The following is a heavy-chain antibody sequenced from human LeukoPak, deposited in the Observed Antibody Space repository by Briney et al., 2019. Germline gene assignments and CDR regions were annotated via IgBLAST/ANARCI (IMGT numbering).Heavy chain of an antibody. CDR3: AKWLEPAAIHYYYGMDV. CDR1: GFTFSSYA. V-gene: IGHV3-23*01. D-gene: IGHD2-2*01. Sequence: GGSLRLSCAASGFTFSSYAMHWVRQAPGKGLEWVSAISGSGGSTYYADSVKGRFTISRDNSKNTLYLQMNSLRAEDTAVYYCAKWLEPAAIHYYYGMDVWGQGTTVTVSS. CDR2: ISGSGGST. J-gene: IGHJ6*02.